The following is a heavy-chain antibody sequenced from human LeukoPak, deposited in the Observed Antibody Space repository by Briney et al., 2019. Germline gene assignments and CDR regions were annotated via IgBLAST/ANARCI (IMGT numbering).Heavy chain of an antibody. CDR1: GGTFSSYA. CDR3: ARVGAGATSPFGY. D-gene: IGHD1-26*01. CDR2: IIPIFGTA. Sequence: SVKVSCKASGGTFSSYAISWVRQAPGQGLEWMGRIIPIFGTANYAQKFQGRVTITTDESTSTAYMELSSLRSEDTAVYYCARVGAGATSPFGYWGQGTLVTVSS. J-gene: IGHJ4*02. V-gene: IGHV1-69*05.